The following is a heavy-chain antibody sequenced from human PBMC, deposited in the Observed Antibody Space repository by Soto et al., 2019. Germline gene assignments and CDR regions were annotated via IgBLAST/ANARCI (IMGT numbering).Heavy chain of an antibody. CDR2: IYYSGST. V-gene: IGHV4-39*01. D-gene: IGHD6-13*01. CDR3: ARRRSSSNFDY. J-gene: IGHJ4*02. Sequence: QLQLQESGPGLVKPSETLSLTCTVSGGSISSSNYYWGWIRQPPGKGLEWIGNIYYSGSTYYNPSHKSRVTISVDTSKNQFSLKLISVTAADTAVYYCARRRSSSNFDYWGQGTLVTVSS. CDR1: GGSISSSNYY.